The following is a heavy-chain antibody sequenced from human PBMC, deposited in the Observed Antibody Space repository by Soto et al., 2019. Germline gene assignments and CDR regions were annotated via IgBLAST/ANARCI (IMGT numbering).Heavy chain of an antibody. V-gene: IGHV3-23*01. D-gene: IGHD3-9*01. CDR1: GFTFSTFD. J-gene: IGHJ4*02. CDR3: VKVGGGRYFDYYFAK. CDR2: ITNSGGGT. Sequence: EVQLWESGGALVQPGGSLRLSCAASGFTFSTFDMKWVRQAPGKGLEWVSGITNSGGGTYFADSVKGRFTMSRDNSKNMMYLQMNSLRVEDTAVYYCVKVGGGRYFDYYFAKWGQGTLVTVSS.